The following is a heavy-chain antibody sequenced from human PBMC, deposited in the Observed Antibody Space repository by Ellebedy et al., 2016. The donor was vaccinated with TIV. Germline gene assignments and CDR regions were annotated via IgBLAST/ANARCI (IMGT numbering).Heavy chain of an antibody. J-gene: IGHJ4*02. Sequence: AASVKVSCKTSGFTFTNYGITWVRQAPGQGLEWMGSISLYNGKTDYAQSLRGRLTLTTATSTSTAYMERRSLTSDDTAVYFWARRRGLEDYWGQGTLVSVSS. V-gene: IGHV1-18*04. D-gene: IGHD3/OR15-3a*01. CDR3: ARRRGLEDY. CDR1: GFTFTNYG. CDR2: ISLYNGKT.